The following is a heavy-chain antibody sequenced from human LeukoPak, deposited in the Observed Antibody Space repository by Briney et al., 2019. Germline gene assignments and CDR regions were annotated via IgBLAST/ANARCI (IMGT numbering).Heavy chain of an antibody. J-gene: IGHJ4*02. CDR2: IYYSGST. CDR3: ASQYSSSWWEGYFDY. CDR1: GGSISSSSYY. D-gene: IGHD6-13*01. V-gene: IGHV4-39*07. Sequence: PSETLSLTCTVSGGSISSSSYYWDWIRQPPGKGLEWIGSIYYSGSTYYNPSLKSRVTISVDTSKNQFSLKLSSVTAADTAVYYCASQYSSSWWEGYFDYWGQGTLLTVSS.